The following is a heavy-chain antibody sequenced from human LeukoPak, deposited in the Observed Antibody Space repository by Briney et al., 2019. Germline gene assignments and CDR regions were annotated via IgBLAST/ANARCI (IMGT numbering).Heavy chain of an antibody. Sequence: PSQTLSLTCTVSGGSISSGSYYWSWIRQPAGKGLEWTGRIYTSGSTNYNPSLKSRVTISVDTSKNQFSLKLSSVTAADTAVYYCARDTCGGDCYPKINWFDPWGQGTLVTVSS. D-gene: IGHD2-21*02. CDR1: GGSISSGSYY. CDR2: IYTSGST. J-gene: IGHJ5*02. CDR3: ARDTCGGDCYPKINWFDP. V-gene: IGHV4-61*02.